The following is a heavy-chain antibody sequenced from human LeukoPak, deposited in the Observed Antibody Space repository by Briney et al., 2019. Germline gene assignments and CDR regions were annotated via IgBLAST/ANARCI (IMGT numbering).Heavy chain of an antibody. J-gene: IGHJ4*02. CDR3: AREYSSGTCFDY. CDR1: GYTFTSYY. D-gene: IGHD3-22*01. CDR2: INPSGGST. Sequence: ASVKVSCKASGYTFTSYYMHWVRQAPGQGLEWMGIINPSGGSTSSAQKFQGRVTMTRDTSTSTVYMELSSLRSEDTAVYYCAREYSSGTCFDYWGQGTLVTVSS. V-gene: IGHV1-46*01.